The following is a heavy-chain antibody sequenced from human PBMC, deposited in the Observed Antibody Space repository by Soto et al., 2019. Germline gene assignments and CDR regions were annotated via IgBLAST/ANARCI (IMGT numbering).Heavy chain of an antibody. D-gene: IGHD4-17*01. CDR2: IYSAGST. Sequence: EVQLVESGGGLIQSGGSLRLSCAASGFTVSRNFMSWVRQAPGKGLEWVSLIYSAGSTSYADSVKGRFTISRDTSKSTLYLQMNSLRAEDTAVYYCAGVYGDFAFDAFDIWGQGTMVTVSS. J-gene: IGHJ3*02. CDR1: GFTVSRNF. CDR3: AGVYGDFAFDAFDI. V-gene: IGHV3-53*01.